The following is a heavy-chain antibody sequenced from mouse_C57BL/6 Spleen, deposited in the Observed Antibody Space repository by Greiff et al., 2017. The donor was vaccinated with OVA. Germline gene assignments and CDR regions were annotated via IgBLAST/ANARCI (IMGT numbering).Heavy chain of an antibody. CDR1: GYTFTSYW. J-gene: IGHJ4*01. V-gene: IGHV1-55*01. CDR3: AYDGYYSYYAMDY. D-gene: IGHD2-3*01. Sequence: QVQLQQPGAELVKPGASVKMSCKASGYTFTSYWITWVKQRPGQGLEWIGDIYPGSGSTNYNEKFKSKATLTVDTSSSTAYMQLSSLTSEDSAVYYCAYDGYYSYYAMDYWGQGTSVTVSS. CDR2: IYPGSGST.